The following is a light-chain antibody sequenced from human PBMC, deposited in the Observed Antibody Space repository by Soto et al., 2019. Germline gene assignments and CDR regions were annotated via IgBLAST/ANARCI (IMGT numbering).Light chain of an antibody. Sequence: AIRMTQSPSSLSASAGDRVAIACRASQDVGRYLAWYQQKPGQAPKLLIYGASTLQSGVPSRFSGRGAGTDFTLTIRCLQSEDFANYYCQHYKNFPWTFGQGTKVEIK. V-gene: IGKV1-8*01. J-gene: IGKJ1*01. CDR1: QDVGRY. CDR3: QHYKNFPWT. CDR2: GAS.